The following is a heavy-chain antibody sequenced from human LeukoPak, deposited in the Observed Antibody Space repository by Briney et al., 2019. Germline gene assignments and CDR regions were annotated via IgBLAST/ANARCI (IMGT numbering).Heavy chain of an antibody. CDR2: IYTSGST. J-gene: IGHJ5*02. D-gene: IGHD6-19*01. Sequence: SETLSLTCTVSGGSISSYYWSWIRQPPGKGLELIGYIYTSGSTTYNPSLKSRVTISVDTSKNQFSLKLSSVTAADTAVYYCARRRQYNWFDPWGQGTLVTVSS. CDR3: ARRRQYNWFDP. V-gene: IGHV4-4*09. CDR1: GGSISSYY.